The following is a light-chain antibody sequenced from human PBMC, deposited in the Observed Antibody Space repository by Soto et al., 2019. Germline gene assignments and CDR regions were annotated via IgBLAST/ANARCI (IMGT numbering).Light chain of an antibody. Sequence: DIVMTQSPDSLAVSLGERATINCKSSQSVLHSSNNTNYLAWYQQKPGQPPKLLIYWASTRESGVPDRFSGSGSGTDFTLTISRLQAEDVAVYSCQQYYTSPLTFGGGTKVEIK. V-gene: IGKV4-1*01. CDR2: WAS. CDR3: QQYYTSPLT. CDR1: QSVLHSSNNTNY. J-gene: IGKJ4*02.